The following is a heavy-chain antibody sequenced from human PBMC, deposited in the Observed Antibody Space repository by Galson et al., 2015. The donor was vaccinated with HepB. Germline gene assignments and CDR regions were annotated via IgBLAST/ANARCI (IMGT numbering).Heavy chain of an antibody. CDR1: GYTFTGYY. CDR3: ASSHTTGGGDDAFDI. Sequence: SVKVSCKASGYTFTGYYMHWVRQAPGQGLEWMGWINPNSGGTNYAQKFQGWVTMTRDTSISTAYMELRSLRSDDTAVYYCASSHTTGGGDDAFDIWGQGTMVTVSS. V-gene: IGHV1-2*04. J-gene: IGHJ3*02. D-gene: IGHD4-17*01. CDR2: INPNSGGT.